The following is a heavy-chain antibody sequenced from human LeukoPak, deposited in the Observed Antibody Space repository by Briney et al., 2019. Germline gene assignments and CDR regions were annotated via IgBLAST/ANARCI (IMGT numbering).Heavy chain of an antibody. Sequence: TLKLSCTASGGTFTSYTISWVRHTPGQGRECMGRIITILGIANYAQNFQSRVTITADKSTSTAYMELSSLRSEDTAVYYCASELAVDGTKSYYCYYYMDVWGKGTTVTVSS. CDR2: IITILGIA. V-gene: IGHV1-69*02. D-gene: IGHD6-19*01. J-gene: IGHJ6*03. CDR3: ASELAVDGTKSYYCYYYMDV. CDR1: GGTFTSYT.